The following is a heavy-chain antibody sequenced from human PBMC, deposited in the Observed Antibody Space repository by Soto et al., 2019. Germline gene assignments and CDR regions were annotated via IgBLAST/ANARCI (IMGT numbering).Heavy chain of an antibody. J-gene: IGHJ6*03. CDR3: ARGLGYRSGWTLTRYYMDV. CDR1: GGSFSGYY. V-gene: IGHV4-34*01. CDR2: INHSGST. Sequence: PSETLSLTCAVYGGSFSGYYWSWIRQPPGKGLEWIGEINHSGSTNYNPSLKSRVTISVDTSKNQFSLKLSSVTAADTAVYYCARGLGYRSGWTLTRYYMDVWGKGTTVTVS. D-gene: IGHD6-19*01.